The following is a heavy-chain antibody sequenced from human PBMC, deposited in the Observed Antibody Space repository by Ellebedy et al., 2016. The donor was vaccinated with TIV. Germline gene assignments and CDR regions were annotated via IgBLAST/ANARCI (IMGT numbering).Heavy chain of an antibody. CDR1: GFMFADYA. Sequence: SLKISCAASGFMFADYAMHWVRQAPGKGLAWVSGISWHSVTIGYADSVKGRFTISRANAKNSLYLQMNSLRGEDTGVYYCAADMRTWGPAAPDSWGQGTLVTVSS. D-gene: IGHD6-13*01. J-gene: IGHJ4*02. CDR3: AADMRTWGPAAPDS. CDR2: ISWHSVTI. V-gene: IGHV3-9*01.